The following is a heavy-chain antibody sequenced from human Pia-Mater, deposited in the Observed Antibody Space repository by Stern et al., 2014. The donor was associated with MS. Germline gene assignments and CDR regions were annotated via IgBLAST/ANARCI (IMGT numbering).Heavy chain of an antibody. CDR2: VYYSGIT. V-gene: IGHV4-39*02. J-gene: IGHJ2*01. CDR1: GGSITNRDY. CDR3: ARGVTAVTNYVPNWCFDL. D-gene: IGHD4-11*01. Sequence: QVQLQESGPGLVKPSETLSLTCTVSGGSITNRDYWGWIRQSPGKGLEWIGSVYYSGITYYRPSLKSRAPISIDTSRTKFFLRLTSVTATDTAVYFCARGVTAVTNYVPNWCFDLWGRGTLVTVSS.